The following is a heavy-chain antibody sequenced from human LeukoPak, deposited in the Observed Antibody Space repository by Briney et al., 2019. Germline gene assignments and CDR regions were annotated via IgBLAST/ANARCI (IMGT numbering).Heavy chain of an antibody. CDR3: ARGYFYGSGSNWFDP. CDR2: IKQDGSER. V-gene: IGHV3-7*01. D-gene: IGHD3-10*01. CDR1: GFTFSNYW. J-gene: IGHJ5*02. Sequence: PGGSLRLSCVASGFTFSNYWMNWVRQAPGKGLEWVANIKQDGSERYYVGSVKGQFTISRDIANNSLYLQMNSLRAEDTAVYYCARGYFYGSGSNWFDPWGQGTLVTVSS.